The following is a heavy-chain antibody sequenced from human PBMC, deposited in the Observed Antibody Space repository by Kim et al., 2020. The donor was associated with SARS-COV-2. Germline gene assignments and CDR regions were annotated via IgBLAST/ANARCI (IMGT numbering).Heavy chain of an antibody. Sequence: NYAQKFQGRVTMTRDTSISTAYMELSRLRSDDTAVYYCAREERGMYYFDYWGQGTLVTVSS. V-gene: IGHV1-2*02. CDR3: AREERGMYYFDY. J-gene: IGHJ4*02. D-gene: IGHD1-26*01.